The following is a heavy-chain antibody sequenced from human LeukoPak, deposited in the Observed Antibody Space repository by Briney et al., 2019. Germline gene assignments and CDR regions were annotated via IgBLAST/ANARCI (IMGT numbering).Heavy chain of an antibody. J-gene: IGHJ6*02. Sequence: ASVKVSCKASGYTFTSNYMHWVRQAPGQGPEWMGIINPSGGITSYAQKFQGRVTMTRDTSTSTVYMELSSLRSEDTAVYYCARMGITNNYYGMDVWGQGTTVTVSS. D-gene: IGHD4/OR15-4a*01. CDR3: ARMGITNNYYGMDV. V-gene: IGHV1-46*01. CDR2: INPSGGIT. CDR1: GYTFTSNY.